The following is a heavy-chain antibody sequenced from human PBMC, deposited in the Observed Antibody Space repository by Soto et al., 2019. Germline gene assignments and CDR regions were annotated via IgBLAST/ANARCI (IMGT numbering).Heavy chain of an antibody. CDR2: IGGSGSYT. J-gene: IGHJ4*02. V-gene: IGHV3-21*05. Sequence: GGSLSRSCAASGFTFSSYPMNWVRQAPGKGLEWVSHIGGSGSYTYYADSVKCRFTISRDNAKSSLYLQMNGLKASDTAMYYCARLHPRIAARPREFDYWGQGTLVTV. CDR1: GFTFSSYP. CDR3: ARLHPRIAARPREFDY. D-gene: IGHD6-6*01.